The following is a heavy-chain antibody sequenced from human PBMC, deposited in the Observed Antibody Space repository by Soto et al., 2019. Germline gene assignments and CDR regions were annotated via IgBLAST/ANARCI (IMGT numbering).Heavy chain of an antibody. V-gene: IGHV4-59*01. Sequence: SETLSLTCTVSGGSISSYYWSWIRQPPGKGLEWIGYIYYSGSTNYNPSLKSRVTISVDTSKNQFSLKLSSVTAADTAVYYCARDRGIAVAPRQSAFDIWGQGTRVTVSS. D-gene: IGHD6-19*01. CDR1: GGSISSYY. CDR3: ARDRGIAVAPRQSAFDI. CDR2: IYYSGST. J-gene: IGHJ3*02.